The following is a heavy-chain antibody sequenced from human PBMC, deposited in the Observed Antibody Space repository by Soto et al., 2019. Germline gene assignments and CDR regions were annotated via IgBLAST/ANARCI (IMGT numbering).Heavy chain of an antibody. CDR1: GYTFTSYD. V-gene: IGHV1-8*01. D-gene: IGHD6-6*01. CDR2: MNPNSGNT. CDR3: ARADSSSDFDY. Sequence: QVQLVQCGAEVKKPGASVEVSCKASGYTFTSYDINWVRQATGQGLEWMGWMNPNSGNTGDAQKFQGRVTMTRNTSKSTAYMELSSLSSEDTAVYYCARADSSSDFDYWGQGTLVTVSS. J-gene: IGHJ4*02.